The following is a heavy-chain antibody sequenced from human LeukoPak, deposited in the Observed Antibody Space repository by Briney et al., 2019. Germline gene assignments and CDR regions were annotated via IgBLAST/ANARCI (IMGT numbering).Heavy chain of an antibody. Sequence: PSETLSLTCTVSGGSISSSSYYWGWIRQPPGKGLEWIGSIYYSGSTYYNPSLKSRVTMSVDTSKNQFSLKLSSVTAADTAVYYCARHRGGSSGLPYYFDYWGQGTLVTVSS. D-gene: IGHD6-6*01. V-gene: IGHV4-39*01. CDR3: ARHRGGSSGLPYYFDY. CDR2: IYYSGST. CDR1: GGSISSSSYY. J-gene: IGHJ4*02.